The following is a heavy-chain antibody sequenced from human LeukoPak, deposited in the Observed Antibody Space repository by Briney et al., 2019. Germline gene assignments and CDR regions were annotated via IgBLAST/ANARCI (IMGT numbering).Heavy chain of an antibody. V-gene: IGHV3-30*18. CDR1: GFTFSSYG. CDR3: AKYLRSGSYYKYYYYGMDV. D-gene: IGHD3-10*01. CDR2: ISYDGSNK. J-gene: IGHJ6*02. Sequence: GGSLRLYCAASGFTFSSYGMHWVRQAPGKGLEWVAVISYDGSNKYYADSVKGRFTISRDNSKNTLYLQMNSLRAEDTAVYYCAKYLRSGSYYKYYYYGMDVWGQGTTVTVSS.